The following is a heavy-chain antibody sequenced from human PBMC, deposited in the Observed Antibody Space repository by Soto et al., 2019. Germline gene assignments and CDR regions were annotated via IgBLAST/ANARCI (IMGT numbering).Heavy chain of an antibody. CDR1: GGSISSGGYY. Sequence: SETLSLTCTVSGGSISSGGYYWSWIRQHPGKGLEWIGYIYYSGSTYYNPSLKSRVTISVDTSRNQFSLKLSSVTAADTAVYYCARAVVITYYYGMDVWGQGTTVTVSS. J-gene: IGHJ6*02. D-gene: IGHD3-22*01. CDR2: IYYSGST. CDR3: ARAVVITYYYGMDV. V-gene: IGHV4-31*03.